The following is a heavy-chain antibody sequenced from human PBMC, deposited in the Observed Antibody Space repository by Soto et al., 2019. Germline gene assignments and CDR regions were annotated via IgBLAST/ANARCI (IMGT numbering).Heavy chain of an antibody. CDR3: ASSIN. CDR2: IWYDGSNK. CDR1: VFPFSSYG. Sequence: PGGSLRLSCAASVFPFSSYGMHWVRQAPGKGLDWVGVIWYDGSNKDYAESVKGRFTISRDNSKNMLYLQMNSLRADDTAVYYCASSINWGQGTLVTVSS. J-gene: IGHJ4*02. V-gene: IGHV3-33*03.